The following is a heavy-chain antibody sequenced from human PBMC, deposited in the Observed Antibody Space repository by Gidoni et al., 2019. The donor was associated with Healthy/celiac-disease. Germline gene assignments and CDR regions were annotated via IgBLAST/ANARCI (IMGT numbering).Heavy chain of an antibody. CDR2: IYTSGST. J-gene: IGHJ6*02. CDR3: ARDGYYYGMDV. Sequence: QVQLQESGPGLVKPSQTLSLTCTVSGGSISSGSYYWSWIRQPAGKGLEWIGRIYTSGSTNYNPSLKSRVTISVDTSKNQFSLKLSSVTAADTAVYYCARDGYYYGMDVWGQGTTVTVSS. V-gene: IGHV4-61*02. CDR1: GGSISSGSYY.